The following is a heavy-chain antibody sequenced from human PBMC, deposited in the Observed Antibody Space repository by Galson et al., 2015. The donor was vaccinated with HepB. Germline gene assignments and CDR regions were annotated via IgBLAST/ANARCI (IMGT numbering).Heavy chain of an antibody. CDR1: GFTFSSYA. D-gene: IGHD4-23*01. J-gene: IGHJ4*02. Sequence: SLRLSCAASGFTFSSYAMHWVRQAPGKGLEYVSAISSNGGSTYYADSVKGRFTISRDNSKNTLYLQMSSLRAEDTAVYYCVKVYSRGTTLGLFDYWGQGTLVTVSS. CDR3: VKVYSRGTTLGLFDY. CDR2: ISSNGGST. V-gene: IGHV3-64D*06.